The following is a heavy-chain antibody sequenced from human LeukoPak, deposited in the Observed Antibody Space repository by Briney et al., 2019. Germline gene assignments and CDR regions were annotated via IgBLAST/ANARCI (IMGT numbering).Heavy chain of an antibody. Sequence: RGSLRLSCAASGFAFSNYAMSWVRQAPGKGLEWVSSIYGNGDKTFYADFVKGRFTISRDNSKSTLYLQMNSLRAEDTAVFFCAKSLGAVSSADAFDIWGQGTMVTASS. CDR2: IYGNGDKT. J-gene: IGHJ3*02. V-gene: IGHV3-23*01. CDR1: GFAFSNYA. D-gene: IGHD1-26*01. CDR3: AKSLGAVSSADAFDI.